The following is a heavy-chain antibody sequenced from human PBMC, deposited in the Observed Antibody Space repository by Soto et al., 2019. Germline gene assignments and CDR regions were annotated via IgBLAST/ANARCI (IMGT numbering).Heavy chain of an antibody. D-gene: IGHD2-15*01. V-gene: IGHV1-46*01. CDR3: ARGLLGFGSPYYFDY. CDR1: GYIFTRYY. CDR2: INPSGGST. J-gene: IGHJ4*02. Sequence: ASVKVSCKASGYIFTRYYMHWVRQAPGQGLEWMGIINPSGGSTSYTQKFQGRVTMTRDTSTSTVYMDLSSLRSEDTAVYYCARGLLGFGSPYYFDYRGQETLVTVSS.